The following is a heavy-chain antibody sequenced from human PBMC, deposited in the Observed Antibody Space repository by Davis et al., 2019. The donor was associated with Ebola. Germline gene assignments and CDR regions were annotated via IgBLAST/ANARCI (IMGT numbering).Heavy chain of an antibody. V-gene: IGHV3-66*01. CDR3: AREILITFGGVIVGNDAFDI. D-gene: IGHD3-16*02. CDR2: IYSGGST. J-gene: IGHJ3*02. CDR1: GFTFSSYW. Sequence: GESLKISCAASGFTFSSYWMSWVRQAPGKGLEWVSVIYSGGSTYYADSVKCRFTISRDNSKNTLYLQMNSLRAEDTAVYYCAREILITFGGVIVGNDAFDIWGQGTMVTVSS.